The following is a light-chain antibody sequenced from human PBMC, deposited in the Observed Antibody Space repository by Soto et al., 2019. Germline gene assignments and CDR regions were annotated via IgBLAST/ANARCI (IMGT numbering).Light chain of an antibody. Sequence: EIVMTQSPATLSASPGERATLSCRASQSVGSNLAWYQQTPGQAPRLLIYDASSRAAGIPARFSGSGSATEFTLTISSLQSEDFAFYYCQQYSDWPLYTFXQGTKADIK. CDR2: DAS. V-gene: IGKV3-15*01. CDR1: QSVGSN. J-gene: IGKJ2*01. CDR3: QQYSDWPLYT.